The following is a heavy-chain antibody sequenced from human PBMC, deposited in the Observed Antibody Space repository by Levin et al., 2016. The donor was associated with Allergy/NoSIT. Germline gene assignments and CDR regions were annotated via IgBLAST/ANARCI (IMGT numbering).Heavy chain of an antibody. Sequence: GGSLRLSCAASGFTFSSYGMHWVRQAPGKGLEWVAVIWYDGSNKYYADSVKGRFTISRDNSKNTLYLQMNSLRAEDTAVYYCAREVRMATPYDLWGRGTLVTVSS. D-gene: IGHD5-24*01. CDR1: GFTFSSYG. V-gene: IGHV3-33*01. CDR3: AREVRMATPYDL. J-gene: IGHJ2*01. CDR2: IWYDGSNK.